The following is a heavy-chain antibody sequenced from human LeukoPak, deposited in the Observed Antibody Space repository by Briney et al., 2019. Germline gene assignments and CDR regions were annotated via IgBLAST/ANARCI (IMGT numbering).Heavy chain of an antibody. CDR1: GYSNVYY. D-gene: IGHD3-3*01. CDR3: ARVSGELRFLEWLPPGDDAFDI. CDR2: MYHTRTT. Sequence: SETLSLTCPVSGYSNVYYWGWIRQPPGKGLEWIASMYHTRTTYYNPSLEGRVTITIDTSKSHFSLKLSSVTAADTAVYYCARVSGELRFLEWLPPGDDAFDIWGQGTMVTVSS. V-gene: IGHV4-38-2*02. J-gene: IGHJ3*02.